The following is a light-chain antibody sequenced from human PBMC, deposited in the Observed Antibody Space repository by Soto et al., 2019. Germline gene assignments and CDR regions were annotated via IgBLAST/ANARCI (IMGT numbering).Light chain of an antibody. CDR3: SSFTDIGTVM. CDR1: SSDVGAYHS. V-gene: IGLV2-14*03. CDR2: DVS. Sequence: QSALTQPASVSGSPGQSFTIPCTGSSSDVGAYHSVSWYQQHPGKAPKLIIFDVSNRPSGVSNRFSGSKSGNTASLTISGLQAEDEADYYCSSFTDIGTVMFGGGTKLTVL. J-gene: IGLJ3*02.